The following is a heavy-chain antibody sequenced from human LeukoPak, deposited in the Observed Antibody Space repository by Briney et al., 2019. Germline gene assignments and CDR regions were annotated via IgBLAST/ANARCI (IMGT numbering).Heavy chain of an antibody. J-gene: IGHJ4*02. CDR1: GYSISSGYY. Sequence: SETLSLTCAVSGYSISSGYYWGWIRQPPGRGLEWIGSIYHSGSTYYNPSLKSRVTISVDTSKNQFSLKLSSVTAADTAVYYCARGRGGYSYGYLDYWGQGTLVTVSS. CDR3: ARGRGGYSYGYLDY. CDR2: IYHSGST. V-gene: IGHV4-38-2*01. D-gene: IGHD5-18*01.